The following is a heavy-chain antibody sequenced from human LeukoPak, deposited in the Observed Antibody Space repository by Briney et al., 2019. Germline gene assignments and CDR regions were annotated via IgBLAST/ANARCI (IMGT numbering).Heavy chain of an antibody. Sequence: SETLSLTCAVSGYSISSGYYWGWIRQPPGKGLEWIGSIYHSGSTYYNPSLKSRVTISVDTSKNQFSLKLSSVTAADTAVYYCAWGVVVISSGDYWGQGTLVTVSS. CDR3: AWGVVVISSGDY. V-gene: IGHV4-38-2*01. CDR1: GYSISSGYY. CDR2: IYHSGST. J-gene: IGHJ4*02. D-gene: IGHD3-22*01.